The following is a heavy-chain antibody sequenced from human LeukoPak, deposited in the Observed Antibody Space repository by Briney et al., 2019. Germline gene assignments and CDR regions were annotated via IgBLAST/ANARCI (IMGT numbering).Heavy chain of an antibody. Sequence: GGSLRLSCAASGFTFSSYAMGWVRQAPGKGLEWVSAISGSGGSTYYADSVKGRFTISRDNAKNSLYLQMNSLRAEDTAVYYCARDPFGGRDYWGQGTLVTVSS. V-gene: IGHV3-23*01. D-gene: IGHD2-15*01. CDR1: GFTFSSYA. J-gene: IGHJ4*02. CDR3: ARDPFGGRDY. CDR2: ISGSGGST.